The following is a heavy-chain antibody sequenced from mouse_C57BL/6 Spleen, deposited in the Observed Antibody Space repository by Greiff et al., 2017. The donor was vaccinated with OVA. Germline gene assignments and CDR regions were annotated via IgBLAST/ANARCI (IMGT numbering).Heavy chain of an antibody. CDR1: GYTFTSYN. J-gene: IGHJ2*01. CDR2: IYPGNGDT. D-gene: IGHD1-1*01. V-gene: IGHV1-12*01. CDR3: ARKREYYGSFDY. Sequence: QVQLQQSGAELVRPGASVKMSCKASGYTFTSYNMHWVKQTPRQGLEWIGAIYPGNGDTSYNQKFKGKATLTVYKSSSTAYLQLSSLRYEDSAVYFCARKREYYGSFDYWGQGTTLTVSS.